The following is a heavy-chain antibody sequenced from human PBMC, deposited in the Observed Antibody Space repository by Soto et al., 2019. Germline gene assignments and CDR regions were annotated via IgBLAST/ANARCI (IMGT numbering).Heavy chain of an antibody. Sequence: QVQLVQSGAEVKKPGSSVKVSCKASGGTFSSYAISWVRQAPGQGREWMGGTIPIFGTANYAQKFQGRVTITADESTSTAYMELSSLRSEDTAVYYCARGPAAAIPGAYYDYGIDVWGQGTTVTVSS. D-gene: IGHD2-2*02. CDR1: GGTFSSYA. V-gene: IGHV1-69*12. CDR2: TIPIFGTA. J-gene: IGHJ6*02. CDR3: ARGPAAAIPGAYYDYGIDV.